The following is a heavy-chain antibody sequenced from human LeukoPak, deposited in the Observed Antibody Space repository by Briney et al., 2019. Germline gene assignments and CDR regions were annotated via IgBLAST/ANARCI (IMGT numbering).Heavy chain of an antibody. CDR2: IRYDGSNK. Sequence: GGSLRLSCAASGFTFSSYGMHWVRQAPGKGLEWVAFIRYDGSNKYYADSVKGRFTISRDNSKNTLYLQMNSLRAEDTAVYYCAKDQSGWYQVFDYWGQGTLVTVSS. J-gene: IGHJ4*02. D-gene: IGHD6-19*01. CDR3: AKDQSGWYQVFDY. V-gene: IGHV3-30*02. CDR1: GFTFSSYG.